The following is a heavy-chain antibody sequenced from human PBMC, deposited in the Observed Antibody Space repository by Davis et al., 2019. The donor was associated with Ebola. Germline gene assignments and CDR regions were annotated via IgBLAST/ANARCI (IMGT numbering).Heavy chain of an antibody. J-gene: IGHJ4*02. V-gene: IGHV4-30-2*02. CDR2: VFYSGAF. CDR3: VVNLLGSGSFYFDY. Sequence: MPSETLSLTCAVSGDSVTNAAYSWNWIRQPSGKDLEWIGNVFYSGAFYYNPSLQSRVSMSVDASKNEFSLKLASMTAADTAVYYCVVNLLGSGSFYFDYWGQGSLVNVSS. CDR1: GDSVTNAAYS. D-gene: IGHD3-10*01.